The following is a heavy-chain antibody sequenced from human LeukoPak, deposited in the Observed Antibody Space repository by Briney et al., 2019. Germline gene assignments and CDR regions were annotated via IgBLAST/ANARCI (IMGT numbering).Heavy chain of an antibody. CDR2: ISSSGSTT. D-gene: IGHD2-21*01. Sequence: GGSLRLSCAASGFTFSDYYMSWIRQAPGKRLEWVSYISSSGSTTYYADSVKGRFTISRDNSKNMLYLQMSSLRAEDTAVYYCASRPSGDYPYFDYWGRGTLVTVSS. CDR1: GFTFSDYY. CDR3: ASRPSGDYPYFDY. J-gene: IGHJ4*02. V-gene: IGHV3-11*04.